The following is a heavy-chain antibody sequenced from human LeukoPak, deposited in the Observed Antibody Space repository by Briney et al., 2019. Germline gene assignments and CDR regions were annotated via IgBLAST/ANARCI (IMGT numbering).Heavy chain of an antibody. V-gene: IGHV3-30*02. CDR3: AKDTGVKWASLYARLIY. CDR1: GFTFSNYG. Sequence: GGSLSLSCAASGFTFSNYGMHWVRQAPGKGLEGVSFLRYDGSNKYYADSVKGRFTISRDNSKNTLYLQMNSLRAEDTAVYYCAKDTGVKWASLYARLIYWGQGTLVTVSS. J-gene: IGHJ4*02. CDR2: LRYDGSNK. D-gene: IGHD3-16*01.